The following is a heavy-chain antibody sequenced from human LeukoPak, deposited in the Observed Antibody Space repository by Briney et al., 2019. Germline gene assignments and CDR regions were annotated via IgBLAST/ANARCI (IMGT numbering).Heavy chain of an antibody. V-gene: IGHV3-30*18. Sequence: AGGSLRLSCAASGFSFSSYGMHWVRQVPGKGLEWVAVISYDGVNKYYVDSVKGRFTISRDYSKNTLYLQMNSLRAEDTAVYYCAKVTVGASYYSDYWGQGTLVTVSS. D-gene: IGHD1-26*01. CDR3: AKVTVGASYYSDY. CDR1: GFSFSSYG. CDR2: ISYDGVNK. J-gene: IGHJ4*02.